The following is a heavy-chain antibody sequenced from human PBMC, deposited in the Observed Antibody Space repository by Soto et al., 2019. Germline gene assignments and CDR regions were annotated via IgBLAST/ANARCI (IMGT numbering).Heavy chain of an antibody. Sequence: GGSLRLSCTASGFTFGDYAMSWVRQAPGKGLEWVSYISSSSSTIYYADSVKGRFTISRDNAKNSLYLQMNSLRAEDTAVYYCARVDVLMVYGMDVWGQGTTVTVSS. D-gene: IGHD2-8*01. V-gene: IGHV3-48*04. CDR3: ARVDVLMVYGMDV. J-gene: IGHJ6*02. CDR1: GFTFGDYA. CDR2: ISSSSSTI.